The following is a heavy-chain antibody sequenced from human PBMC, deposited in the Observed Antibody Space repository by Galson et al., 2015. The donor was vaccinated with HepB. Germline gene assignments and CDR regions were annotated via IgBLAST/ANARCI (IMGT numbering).Heavy chain of an antibody. Sequence: SVKVSCKASGYTFTRYGISWVRQAPGQGLEWMGWISAYNGNTNYAQKLQGRVTMTTDTSTSTAYMELRSLRSDDTAVYYCARGYYHESQWLEPTNWFDPWGQGTLVTVSS. CDR1: GYTFTRYG. CDR2: ISAYNGNT. D-gene: IGHD6-19*01. CDR3: ARGYYHESQWLEPTNWFDP. J-gene: IGHJ5*02. V-gene: IGHV1-18*01.